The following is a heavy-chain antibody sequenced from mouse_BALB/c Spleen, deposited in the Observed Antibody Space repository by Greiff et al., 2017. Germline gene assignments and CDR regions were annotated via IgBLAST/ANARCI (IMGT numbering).Heavy chain of an antibody. Sequence: VQLQQSGAELVRPGSSVKISCKASGYAFSSYWMNWVKQRPGQGLEWIGQIYPGDGDTNYNGKFKGKATLTVDKSSSTAYMQLSSLTSEDSAVYFCARVDYDYDGRTVWFAYWGQGTLVTVSA. D-gene: IGHD2-4*01. CDR2: IYPGDGDT. CDR1: GYAFSSYW. CDR3: ARVDYDYDGRTVWFAY. J-gene: IGHJ3*01. V-gene: IGHV1-80*01.